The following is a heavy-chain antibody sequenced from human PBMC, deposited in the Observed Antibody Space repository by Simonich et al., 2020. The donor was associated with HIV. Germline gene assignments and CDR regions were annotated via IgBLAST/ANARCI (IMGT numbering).Heavy chain of an antibody. Sequence: QVQMVQSGAEVKKPGASVKVSCKASGYTFTSYGFSWVRQAPGQGLEWMGWISANKGTTKYAQKVQGRVTMTTDTSTSTAYMELRSLISDDTAVYYCARDRGVAAPGVLAFDIWGQGTTVTVSS. CDR3: ARDRGVAAPGVLAFDI. CDR1: GYTFTSYG. J-gene: IGHJ3*02. V-gene: IGHV1-18*01. CDR2: ISANKGTT. D-gene: IGHD6-13*01.